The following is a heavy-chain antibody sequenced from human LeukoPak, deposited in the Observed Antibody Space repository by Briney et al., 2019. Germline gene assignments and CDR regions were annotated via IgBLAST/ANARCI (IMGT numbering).Heavy chain of an antibody. V-gene: IGHV1-46*01. CDR1: GYTITSYY. J-gene: IGHJ6*03. CDR3: ARDREMATIRSRGYYYYYMDV. Sequence: ASVKVSCKASGYTITSYYMHWVRQAPGQGLEWMGIINPSGGSTSYAQKFQGRVTMTRDTSTSTVYMELSSLRSEDTAVYYCARDREMATIRSRGYYYYYMDVWGKGTTVTVSS. D-gene: IGHD5-24*01. CDR2: INPSGGST.